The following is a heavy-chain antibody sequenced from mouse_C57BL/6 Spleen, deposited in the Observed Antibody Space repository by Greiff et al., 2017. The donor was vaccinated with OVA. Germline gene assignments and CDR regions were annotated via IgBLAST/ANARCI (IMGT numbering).Heavy chain of an antibody. V-gene: IGHV1-43*01. J-gene: IGHJ2*01. CDR3: ARGDYDAFDY. Sequence: EVQLQQSGPELVKPGASVKISCKASGYSFTGYYMHWVKQSSEKSLEWIGEINPSTGGTSYNQKFKGKATLTVDKSSSTAYMQLKSLTSEDSAVYYCARGDYDAFDYWGQGTTLTVSS. CDR2: INPSTGGT. D-gene: IGHD2-4*01. CDR1: GYSFTGYY.